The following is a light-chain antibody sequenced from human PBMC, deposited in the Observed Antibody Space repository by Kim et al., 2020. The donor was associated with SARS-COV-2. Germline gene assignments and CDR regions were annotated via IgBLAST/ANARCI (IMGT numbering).Light chain of an antibody. J-gene: IGLJ1*01. CDR3: NSRDSSGNHLV. CDR2: GKN. V-gene: IGLV3-19*01. Sequence: SSELTQDPAVSVALGQTVRITGQGDSLRSYYASWYQQKPGQAPVLVIYGKNNRPSGIPDRFSGSSSGNTASLTITGAQAEDEADYYCNSRDSSGNHLVFGTGTKVTVL. CDR1: SLRSYY.